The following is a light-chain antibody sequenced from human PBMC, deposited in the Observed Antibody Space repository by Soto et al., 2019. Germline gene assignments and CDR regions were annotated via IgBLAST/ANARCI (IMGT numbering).Light chain of an antibody. CDR1: SSDIGAYNY. CDR3: SSYTSSSTLVV. V-gene: IGLV2-8*01. Sequence: QSALTQPPSASGSLGQSITISCTGTSSDIGAYNYVSWYQQHPGKAPKLIIYEVTRRPSGVPDRFSGSKSGNTASLTVSGLQAEDETDYYCSSYTSSSTLVVFGGGTKVTVL. CDR2: EVT. J-gene: IGLJ2*01.